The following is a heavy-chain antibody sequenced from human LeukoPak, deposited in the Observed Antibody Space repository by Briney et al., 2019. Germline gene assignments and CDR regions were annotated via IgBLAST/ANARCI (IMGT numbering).Heavy chain of an antibody. Sequence: GGSLRLSCAASGFTFSSYAMSWVRQAPGKGLEWVSAISGSGGSTYYADSVKGRFTISRDNSKNTLYLQMNSLRAEDTAVYYCAKIRFGSGSDQGTYDAFDIWGQGTMVTVSS. CDR2: ISGSGGST. D-gene: IGHD3-10*01. CDR3: AKIRFGSGSDQGTYDAFDI. J-gene: IGHJ3*02. V-gene: IGHV3-23*01. CDR1: GFTFSSYA.